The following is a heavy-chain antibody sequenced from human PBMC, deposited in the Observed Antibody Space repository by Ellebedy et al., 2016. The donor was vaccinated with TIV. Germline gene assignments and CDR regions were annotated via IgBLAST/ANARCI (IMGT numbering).Heavy chain of an antibody. Sequence: PGGSLRLSCAASGFTFNNYGMHWVRQAPGKGLEWVAVIRYDGGKKYYADSVKGRFTISRDNSKKTLYLQMDSLRAEDTAVYFCARDLWELHFEYYFDYWGQGTLVTVSS. CDR2: IRYDGGKK. CDR3: ARDLWELHFEYYFDY. D-gene: IGHD1-26*01. V-gene: IGHV3-33*01. CDR1: GFTFNNYG. J-gene: IGHJ4*02.